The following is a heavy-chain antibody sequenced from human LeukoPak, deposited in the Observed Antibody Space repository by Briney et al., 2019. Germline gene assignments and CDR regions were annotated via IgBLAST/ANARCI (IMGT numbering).Heavy chain of an antibody. J-gene: IGHJ5*02. Sequence: ASVKVSCKASGYTFIAYYMHWVRQAPGQGLEWMGRINPNSGGTNFAQKFQGRVTMTRDTSTSTVYMELSSLRSEDTAVYYCARDRVGQWLVHYSNWFDPWGQGTLVTVSS. CDR3: ARDRVGQWLVHYSNWFDP. CDR2: INPNSGGT. D-gene: IGHD6-19*01. CDR1: GYTFIAYY. V-gene: IGHV1-2*06.